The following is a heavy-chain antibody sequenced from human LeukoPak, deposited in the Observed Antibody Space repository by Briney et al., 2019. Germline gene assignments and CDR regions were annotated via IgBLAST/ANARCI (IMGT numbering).Heavy chain of an antibody. D-gene: IGHD3-22*01. J-gene: IGHJ4*02. CDR1: GYTFTNYG. Sequence: ASVKVSCKASGYTFTNYGISWVRQAPGQGLEWMGRIIPVVSISNYAQKFQGRVTITADKSTSTAYMEVNSLTSEDTAVYFCARENPRSYDSGGYHLGTFDFWGQGTLVTVSS. CDR3: ARENPRSYDSGGYHLGTFDF. V-gene: IGHV1-69*04. CDR2: IIPVVSIS.